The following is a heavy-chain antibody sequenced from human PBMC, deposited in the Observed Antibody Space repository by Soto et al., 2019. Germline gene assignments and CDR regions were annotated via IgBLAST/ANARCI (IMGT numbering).Heavy chain of an antibody. D-gene: IGHD1-7*01. CDR2: IIPIFGTA. V-gene: IGHV1-69*13. Sequence: ASVKVSCKASGGTFSSYAISWVRQAPGQGLEWMGGIIPIFGTANYAQRFQGRVTITADESTSTAYMELSSLRSEDTAVYYCARDPAAGDPNPRTWNYVWFDPWG. CDR3: ARDPAAGDPNPRTWNYVWFDP. J-gene: IGHJ5*02. CDR1: GGTFSSYA.